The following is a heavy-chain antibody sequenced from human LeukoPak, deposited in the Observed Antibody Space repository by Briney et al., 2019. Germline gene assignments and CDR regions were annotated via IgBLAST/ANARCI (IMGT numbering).Heavy chain of an antibody. D-gene: IGHD3-3*01. CDR3: ARDPGRITIFGVVSDAFDI. CDR1: GGSISSYY. J-gene: IGHJ3*02. CDR2: IYYSGST. V-gene: IGHV4-59*12. Sequence: PSETLSLTCTVSGGSISSYYWSWIRQPPGKGLEWIGYIYYSGSTNYNPSLKSRVTISVDTSKNQFSLKLSSVTAADTAVYYCARDPGRITIFGVVSDAFDIWGQGTMVTVSS.